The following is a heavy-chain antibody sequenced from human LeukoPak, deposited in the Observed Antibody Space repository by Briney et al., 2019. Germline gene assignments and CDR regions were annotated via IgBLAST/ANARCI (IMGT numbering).Heavy chain of an antibody. J-gene: IGHJ5*02. CDR2: IRYSGSA. Sequence: SETLSLTCTVSGGSISGNYWSWIRQSPGKGLEWIGYIRYSGSANYNPSFKGRVTMSVDTSKNHFSLKVSSVTAADTAVYYCARAVVVAATVKWFDPWGQGTLLTVSS. CDR1: GGSISGNY. D-gene: IGHD2-15*01. CDR3: ARAVVVAATVKWFDP. V-gene: IGHV4-59*01.